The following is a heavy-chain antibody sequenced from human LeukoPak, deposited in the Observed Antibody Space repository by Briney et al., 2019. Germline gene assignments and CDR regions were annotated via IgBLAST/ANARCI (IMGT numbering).Heavy chain of an antibody. Sequence: PGGSLRLSCAASGFTFSSYWMSWVRQAAGKGLEWVANIKQDGSEKDYVDSVKGRFTISRDNARNSLYLQMNSLRAEDTAVYYCAREGTTVVYYWYFGLWGRGTLVTVSS. D-gene: IGHD4-23*01. CDR2: IKQDGSEK. CDR1: GFTFSSYW. CDR3: AREGTTVVYYWYFGL. J-gene: IGHJ2*01. V-gene: IGHV3-7*01.